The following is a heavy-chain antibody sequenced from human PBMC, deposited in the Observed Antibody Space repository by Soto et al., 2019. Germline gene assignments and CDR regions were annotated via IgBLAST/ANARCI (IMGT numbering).Heavy chain of an antibody. CDR1: GFIFSAYA. J-gene: IGHJ4*01. V-gene: IGHV3-30*04. D-gene: IGHD6-19*01. CDR3: ARDPSPYTSGWYGIDF. CDR2: ISYDGTNK. Sequence: GGSLRLSCAASGFIFSAYAMLWVRQAPGKGLEWVAAISYDGTNKYYADSIKGRFTISRDNSANTLFLQVNSLRREDTAMYYCARDPSPYTSGWYGIDFWGHGPLVTVSS.